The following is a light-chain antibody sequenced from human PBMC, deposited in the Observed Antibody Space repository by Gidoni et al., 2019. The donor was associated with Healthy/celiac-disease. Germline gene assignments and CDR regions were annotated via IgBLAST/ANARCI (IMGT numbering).Light chain of an antibody. J-gene: IGLJ1*01. Sequence: SVLTQPPSVSGAPGQRVHISCTGSSSNIGAGYDVHWYQQLPGTAPKLLIYGNSNRPSGVPYRFSGSKSGTSASLAITGLQAEDEADYYCQSYDSSLSAHPHVFGTGTKVTVL. CDR2: GNS. CDR1: SSNIGAGYD. V-gene: IGLV1-40*01. CDR3: QSYDSSLSAHPHV.